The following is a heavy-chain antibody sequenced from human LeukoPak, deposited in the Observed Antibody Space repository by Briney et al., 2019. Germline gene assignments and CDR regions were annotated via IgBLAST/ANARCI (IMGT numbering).Heavy chain of an antibody. V-gene: IGHV3-74*01. CDR1: GFTLSNYW. Sequence: GGSLRLSCSASGFTLSNYWMQWVRHAPGKGLVWVARLHSNGAFTTYADSVKGRFTISRDTAKNTLYLQMNSLRVEDTAVYYCARFVVVTAGDYWGQGTLVTVSS. CDR2: LHSNGAFT. J-gene: IGHJ4*01. CDR3: ARFVVVTAGDY. D-gene: IGHD2-21*02.